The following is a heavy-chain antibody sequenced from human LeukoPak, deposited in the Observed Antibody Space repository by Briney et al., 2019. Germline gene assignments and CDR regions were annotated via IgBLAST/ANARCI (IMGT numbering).Heavy chain of an antibody. Sequence: PGGSLRLSCEASGFTFTTYGMHWVRQVPGKGLEWVAFIRYDGSDKYYVDSVKGRFTISRDNARSTLYLQMNSLRAEDTAVYYCAKDIKVKGWLDAFDIWGQGTMVTVSS. J-gene: IGHJ3*02. CDR3: AKDIKVKGWLDAFDI. D-gene: IGHD6-19*01. CDR2: IRYDGSDK. CDR1: GFTFTTYG. V-gene: IGHV3-30*02.